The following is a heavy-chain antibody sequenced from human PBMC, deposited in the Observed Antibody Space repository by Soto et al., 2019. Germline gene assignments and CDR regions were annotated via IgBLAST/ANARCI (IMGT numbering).Heavy chain of an antibody. CDR2: ITGSGGSI. D-gene: IGHD2-8*01. Sequence: EVQLLESGGGLVQPGGSLRLSCAASGFAFRSYALSWVRQAPGKGLEWVSSITGSGGSIYFSDSVKGRFTISRDNSNTMVYLQMDSLRAEDTATYYCAKCSRDNGGVTWGQGTLVTVSS. J-gene: IGHJ5*02. CDR1: GFAFRSYA. V-gene: IGHV3-23*01. CDR3: AKCSRDNGGVT.